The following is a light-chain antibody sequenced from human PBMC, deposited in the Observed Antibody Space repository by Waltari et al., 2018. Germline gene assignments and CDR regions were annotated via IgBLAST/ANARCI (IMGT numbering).Light chain of an antibody. CDR2: GTS. V-gene: IGKV3D-15*01. CDR1: QSVRGT. Sequence: DIVMTQSPATLSLSPGESATLSCRASQSVRGTFAWFQQKPGQPPRLLVYGTSTRATGIPARFSDSGSGTEFSLTISSLQPEDFATYYCQQYDHWPWTFGQGTRVEAK. J-gene: IGKJ1*01. CDR3: QQYDHWPWT.